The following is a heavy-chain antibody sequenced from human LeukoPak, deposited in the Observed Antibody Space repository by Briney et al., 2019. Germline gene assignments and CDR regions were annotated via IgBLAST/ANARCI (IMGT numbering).Heavy chain of an antibody. V-gene: IGHV3-30-3*01. CDR1: GFAFSNFA. CDR3: ARDVTYSSSSTIY. D-gene: IGHD6-13*01. J-gene: IGHJ4*02. CDR2: ISYDGSNK. Sequence: GGSLRLSCAASGFAFSNFAMHWVRQAPGKGLEWVAVISYDGSNKYYADSVKGRFTISRDNSKNTLYLQMNSLRAEDTAVYYCARDVTYSSSSTIYWGQGTLVTVSS.